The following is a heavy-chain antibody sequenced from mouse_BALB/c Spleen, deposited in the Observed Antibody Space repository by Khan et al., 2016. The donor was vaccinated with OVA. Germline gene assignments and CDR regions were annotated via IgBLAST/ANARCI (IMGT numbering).Heavy chain of an antibody. D-gene: IGHD4-1*01. CDR3: ARDGGLGRAMDY. Sequence: QVQLKESGPGLVAPSQSLSITCTVSGFSLTGYGVNWVRQPPGKGLEWLGMIWGEGSTDYTSALKSRLSISKDNSKSQAFLKMHSLQTDDTARYDCARDGGLGRAMDYWGQGTSVTVSS. J-gene: IGHJ4*01. V-gene: IGHV2-6-7*01. CDR2: IWGEGST. CDR1: GFSLTGYG.